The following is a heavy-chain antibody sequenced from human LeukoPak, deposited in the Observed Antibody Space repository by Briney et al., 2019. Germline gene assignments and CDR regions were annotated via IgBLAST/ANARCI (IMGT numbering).Heavy chain of an antibody. CDR3: ARDPYSSGWYEYYYYYYMDV. V-gene: IGHV3-21*01. CDR1: GFTFSSYS. CDR2: ISSSSSYI. J-gene: IGHJ6*03. D-gene: IGHD6-19*01. Sequence: GGSLRLSCAASGFTFSSYSMNWVRQAPGKGLEWVSSISSSSSYIYYADSVKGRFTISRDNAKNSLYLQMNSLRAEDTAVYYCARDPYSSGWYEYYYYYYMDVWGKGTTVTISS.